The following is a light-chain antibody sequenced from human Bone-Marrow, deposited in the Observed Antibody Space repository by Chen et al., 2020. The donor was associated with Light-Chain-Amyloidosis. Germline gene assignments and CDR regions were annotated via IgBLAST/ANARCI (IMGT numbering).Light chain of an antibody. V-gene: IGLV3-21*02. J-gene: IGLJ3*02. Sequence: SYVLTQPSSVSVAPGQTATIACGGNNIGSTSVPWYQQTPGQAPLLVVYDVSDRPSGSPERLCGYNSGNTATLTISRVEDGDEADDYCQVWDRGSDRPVFGGGTKLPVL. CDR2: DVS. CDR3: QVWDRGSDRPV. CDR1: NIGSTS.